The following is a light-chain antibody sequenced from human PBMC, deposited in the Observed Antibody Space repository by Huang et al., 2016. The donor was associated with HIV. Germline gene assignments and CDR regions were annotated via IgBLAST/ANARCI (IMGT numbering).Light chain of an antibody. CDR1: QDISNY. Sequence: DIQMTQSPSSLSASVGDRVTITCQASQDISNYLNWYQQKPGKAPKLLIYDASNLEIGVPSRFSGSGSGTDFTFTISSLQPEDIATYYCQHFDNLALTFGGGTKVQIK. V-gene: IGKV1-33*01. CDR3: QHFDNLALT. CDR2: DAS. J-gene: IGKJ4*01.